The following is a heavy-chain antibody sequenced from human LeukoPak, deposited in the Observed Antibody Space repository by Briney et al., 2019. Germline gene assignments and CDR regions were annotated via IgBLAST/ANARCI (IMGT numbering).Heavy chain of an antibody. CDR2: IRGSDGST. CDR1: GFTVSSNH. D-gene: IGHD6-19*01. V-gene: IGHV3-23*01. J-gene: IGHJ4*02. CDR3: AKARYTAGWYTFDY. Sequence: GGSLRLSCAASGFTVSSNHMSWVRHTPGKGLEWVSIIRGSDGSTYYADSVKGRFTTSRDNPKNTLYLEMNNLRAEDTALYYCAKARYTAGWYTFDYWGQGTQVTVSS.